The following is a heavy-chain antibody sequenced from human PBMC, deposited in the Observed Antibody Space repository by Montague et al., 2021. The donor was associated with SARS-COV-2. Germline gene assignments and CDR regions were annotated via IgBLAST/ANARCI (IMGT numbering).Heavy chain of an antibody. CDR2: VTSSGAYI. CDR1: GFAFTTYT. D-gene: IGHD3-9*01. Sequence: SLRLSCAASGFAFTTYTMSWVRQAPGKGLEWVSSVTSSGAYIYYXXSLEGRFTISRDNAKNSLYLQMNSLRAEDTAVYYCARDRVLKCFDLDDSFDLWGQGTMVTVSS. V-gene: IGHV3-21*06. J-gene: IGHJ3*01. CDR3: ARDRVLKCFDLDDSFDL.